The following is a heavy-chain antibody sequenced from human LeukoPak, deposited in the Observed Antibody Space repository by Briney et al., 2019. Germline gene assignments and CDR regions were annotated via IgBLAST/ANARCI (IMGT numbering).Heavy chain of an antibody. Sequence: PSETLSLTCTVSGGSISSSSFYRGWIRQPPGKGLEWIGSIYYRGSTYYNPSLKSRITISVDTSKNQFSLRLSSVTAADTAVYYCARLNDFWSEFPPDAFDIWGQGTMVTVSP. CDR2: IYYRGST. V-gene: IGHV4-39*01. D-gene: IGHD3-3*01. J-gene: IGHJ3*02. CDR3: ARLNDFWSEFPPDAFDI. CDR1: GGSISSSSFY.